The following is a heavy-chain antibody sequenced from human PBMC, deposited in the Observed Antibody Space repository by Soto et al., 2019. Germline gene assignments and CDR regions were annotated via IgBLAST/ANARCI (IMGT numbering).Heavy chain of an antibody. CDR1: GGSISSSGYY. J-gene: IGHJ6*03. V-gene: IGHV4-39*01. CDR3: ARSQTGGYYYYMEV. Sequence: QLQLQESGPGLVKPSETLSLTCTVSGGSISSSGYYWGWIRQPPGKGLEWIAYISYSGRTYYNPSLKSRVTISADTSKSGFALRLSYVTAPDTAVYYCARSQTGGYYYYMEVWGKGTTVIVSS. CDR2: ISYSGRT. D-gene: IGHD1-26*01.